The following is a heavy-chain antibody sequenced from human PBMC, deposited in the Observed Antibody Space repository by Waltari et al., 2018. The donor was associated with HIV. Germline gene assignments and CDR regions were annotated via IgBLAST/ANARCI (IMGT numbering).Heavy chain of an antibody. CDR2: ISSNGGTT. V-gene: IGHV3-64*01. J-gene: IGHJ4*02. CDR1: GITFSTYA. Sequence: EVHLVQSAGGLVQPGQSLRLSCEASGITFSTYAMNWIRQAPGRGLEYVAGISSNGGTTSYANSVKGRFTISRDIAKNTLYLQMGSMRAEDTAVYYCARTNSDDYWGQGALVTVSS. CDR3: ARTNSDDY. D-gene: IGHD2-8*01.